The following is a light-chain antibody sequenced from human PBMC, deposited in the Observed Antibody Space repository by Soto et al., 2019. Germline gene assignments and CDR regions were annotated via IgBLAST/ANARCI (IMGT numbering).Light chain of an antibody. CDR1: SSDIGRYNF. V-gene: IGLV2-14*01. CDR3: TSYTITSPYA. J-gene: IGLJ1*01. Sequence: QSVLTQPASMSGSPGQSITISCTGTSSDIGRYNFVSWYQHHPGKAPKLIIYEATKRPSGVSYRFSGSKSGNTASLTISGLQAEDEADYYCTSYTITSPYAFGNRTKVTVL. CDR2: EAT.